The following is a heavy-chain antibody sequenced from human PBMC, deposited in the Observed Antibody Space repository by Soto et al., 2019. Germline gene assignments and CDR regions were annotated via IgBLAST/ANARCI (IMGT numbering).Heavy chain of an antibody. CDR3: VKDMGYCSGGSCYWGAYFYYYMDV. CDR1: GFSFNNYG. D-gene: IGHD2-15*01. CDR2: ILFDGSDN. Sequence: QVQLVESGGGVVQPGGSLRLSCAASGFSFNNYGMHWVGQAPGKGREWGAVILFDGSDNWYADSVKGRFTISRDNSKNTLYLHMNSLTAEDTAVYYCVKDMGYCSGGSCYWGAYFYYYMDVWGKGTTVTVSS. J-gene: IGHJ6*03. V-gene: IGHV3-30*18.